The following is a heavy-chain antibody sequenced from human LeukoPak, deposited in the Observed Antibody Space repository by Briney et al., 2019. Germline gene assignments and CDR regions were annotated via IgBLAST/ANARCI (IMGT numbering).Heavy chain of an antibody. V-gene: IGHV3-30*04. CDR2: ISYDGSNK. CDR3: ARAGYYYDSSGYSYLVDY. D-gene: IGHD3-22*01. CDR1: GFTFSSYA. J-gene: IGHJ4*02. Sequence: PGRSLRLSCAASGFTFSSYAMHWVRQAPGKGLEWVVVISYDGSNKYYADSVKGRFTISRDNSKNTLYLQMNSLRAEDTAVYYCARAGYYYDSSGYSYLVDYWGQGTLVTVSS.